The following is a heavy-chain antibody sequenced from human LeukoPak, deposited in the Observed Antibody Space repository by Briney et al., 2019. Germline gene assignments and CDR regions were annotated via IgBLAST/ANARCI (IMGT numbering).Heavy chain of an antibody. V-gene: IGHV3-74*01. CDR2: INSDGDIT. CDR1: GFAFSNSW. D-gene: IGHD1-1*01. CDR3: VRVDNAFDY. Sequence: PGGSLRLSCSASGFAFSNSWMHWVRQAPGKGLVWVSRINSDGDITNYANSVKGRFTISRDNTKNTLYLQMDSLRAGDTAVFYCVRVDNAFDYWGQGTLVTVSS. J-gene: IGHJ4*02.